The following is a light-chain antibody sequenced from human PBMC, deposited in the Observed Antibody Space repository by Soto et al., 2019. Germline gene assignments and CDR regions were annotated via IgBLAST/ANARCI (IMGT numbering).Light chain of an antibody. V-gene: IGLV2-11*01. J-gene: IGLJ3*02. CDR2: DVS. CDR3: SSYAGSYTWV. Sequence: QSALTQPRSVSGSPGQTVTVSCTGTSSDVGAYNYVSWYRHHPGNAPKFLIYDVSRRPSGVPDRFSASKSGNTASLTISGLQAEDEADYYCSSYAGSYTWVFGGGTKVT. CDR1: SSDVGAYNY.